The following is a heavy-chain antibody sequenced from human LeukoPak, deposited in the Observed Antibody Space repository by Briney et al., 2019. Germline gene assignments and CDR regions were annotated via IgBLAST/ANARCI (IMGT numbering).Heavy chain of an antibody. CDR3: PRLTNWFDP. CDR2: IYPGDSDT. V-gene: IGHV5-51*01. CDR1: GYSFTSYW. J-gene: IGHJ5*02. Sequence: GESLKTSSKGSGYSFTSYWIGWVRQMPGKGREWMGIIYPGDSDTRYSRSFQGQVTISADKSISTAYLQWSSLKASDTAMYYCPRLTNWFDPWGQGTLVTVSS.